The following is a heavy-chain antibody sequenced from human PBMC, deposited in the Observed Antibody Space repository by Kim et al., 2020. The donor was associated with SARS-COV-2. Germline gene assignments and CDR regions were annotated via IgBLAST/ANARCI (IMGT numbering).Heavy chain of an antibody. CDR3: VKGERLDY. V-gene: IGHV3-23*01. CDR1: GFNFGTFD. J-gene: IGHJ4*02. CDR2: IKGQDDST. Sequence: GGSLRLSGVASGFNFGTFDMSWVRQAPGKGLKWVSVIKGQDDSTNNAESVKGRFTVPRDSARNTLYLQMNSLRSDDTAIYYCVKGERLDYWGPETRVTVS.